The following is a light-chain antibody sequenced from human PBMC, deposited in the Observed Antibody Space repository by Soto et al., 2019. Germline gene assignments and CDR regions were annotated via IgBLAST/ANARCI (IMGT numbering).Light chain of an antibody. CDR1: RTISRW. CDR3: QHYNSYSEA. V-gene: IGKV1-5*03. Sequence: IRMTQSPCSLSPSTGDRVAINCLASRTISRWLAWYQQKPGQAPKLLIYKASTLKSGVPSRFSGSGSGTEFTLTISRLQPDDFATYYCQHYNSYSEAFGQGTKVDIK. J-gene: IGKJ1*01. CDR2: KAS.